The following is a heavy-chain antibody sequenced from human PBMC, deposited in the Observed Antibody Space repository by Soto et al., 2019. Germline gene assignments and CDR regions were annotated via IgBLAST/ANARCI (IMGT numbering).Heavy chain of an antibody. CDR3: ARWFTGGNFDYFDF. D-gene: IGHD2-21*02. J-gene: IGHJ4*02. V-gene: IGHV4-59*12. Sequence: SETLSLTCTVSGGSISSYYWSWIRQPPGKGLEWIGYIYYSGTTNYNPSLKSRVTISVDTSKNTLYLQMNGLRAEDTALYYCARWFTGGNFDYFDFWGQGTQVTVSS. CDR2: IYYSGTT. CDR1: GGSISSYY.